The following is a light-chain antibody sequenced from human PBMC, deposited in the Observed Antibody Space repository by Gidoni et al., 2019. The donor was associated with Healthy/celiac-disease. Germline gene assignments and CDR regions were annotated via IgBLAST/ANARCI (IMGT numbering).Light chain of an antibody. CDR1: KSAMSSY. V-gene: IGKV3-20*01. CDR2: GAS. J-gene: IGKJ2*01. CDR3: QQYGSSPYT. Sequence: EIGLTQSPGTLSLSPAERATLSCRASKSAMSSYLAWYQQKPGQAPRLLIYGASTRPSGIPSRFSGSGSGTDFTLTISRLQPEDFAVYYCQQYGSSPYTFGQGTKLEIK.